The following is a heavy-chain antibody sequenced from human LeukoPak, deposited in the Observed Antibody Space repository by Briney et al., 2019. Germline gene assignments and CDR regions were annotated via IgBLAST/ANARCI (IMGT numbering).Heavy chain of an antibody. CDR2: ISSSSSTI. Sequence: LSLTCTVSGGSMNRGGDSWSWIRQAPGKGLEWVSYISSSSSTIYYADSVKGRFTISRDNAKNSLYLQMNSLRAEDTAVYYCARDRPWDFYDSSGYYGDTFDYWGQGTLVTVSS. CDR1: GGSMNRGGDS. V-gene: IGHV3-11*04. J-gene: IGHJ4*02. CDR3: ARDRPWDFYDSSGYYGDTFDY. D-gene: IGHD3-22*01.